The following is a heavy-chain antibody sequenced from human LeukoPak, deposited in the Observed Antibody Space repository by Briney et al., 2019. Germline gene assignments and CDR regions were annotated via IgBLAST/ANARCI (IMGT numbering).Heavy chain of an antibody. CDR1: GFTFSRYA. CDR2: INTDSSDI. Sequence: GRSLRLSCAASGFTFSRYAMNWVRQAPGKGLEWVSYINTDSSDIHYADSVKGRFTISRDNAKNSLYLQMNSLRAEDTAVYYCARGDGYGDRQYYADYWGQGTLVTVSS. CDR3: ARGDGYGDRQYYADY. J-gene: IGHJ4*02. D-gene: IGHD4-17*01. V-gene: IGHV3-21*05.